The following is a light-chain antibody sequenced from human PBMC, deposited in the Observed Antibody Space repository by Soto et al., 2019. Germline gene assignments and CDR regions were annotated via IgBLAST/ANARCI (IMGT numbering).Light chain of an antibody. CDR1: QSLLHSNGYNY. J-gene: IGKJ2*01. Sequence: DIVMTPSPLSLPVTPGEPASISCRSSQSLLHSNGYNYLDWYLQKPGQSPQLLIYLGSTRASGVPDRFSGSGSGTDFTLKISRVEAEDVGVYYCMQALQTPYTFGQGTKLEIK. CDR2: LGS. V-gene: IGKV2-28*01. CDR3: MQALQTPYT.